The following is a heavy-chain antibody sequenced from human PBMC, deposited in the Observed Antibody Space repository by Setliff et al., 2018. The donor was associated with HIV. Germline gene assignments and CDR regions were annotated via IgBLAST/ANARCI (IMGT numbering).Heavy chain of an antibody. V-gene: IGHV3-7*01. CDR3: ADPPSGY. CDR1: GGSINSGSYY. Sequence: ETLSLTCTVSGGSINSGSYYWNWIRQPAGKGLEWVASVNPDGSEASSVGSMKGRFTVSRDNAKNSLSLQMNSLRVEDTAVYYCADPPSGYWGQGTLVTVSS. CDR2: VNPDGSEA. J-gene: IGHJ4*02. D-gene: IGHD3-10*01.